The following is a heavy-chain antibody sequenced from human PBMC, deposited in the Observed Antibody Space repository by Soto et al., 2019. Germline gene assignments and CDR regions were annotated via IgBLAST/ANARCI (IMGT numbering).Heavy chain of an antibody. D-gene: IGHD1-1*01. CDR3: ANDPYNWTEVHYYYGMDV. J-gene: IGHJ6*02. CDR1: GFTFSSYA. Sequence: EVQLLESGGGLVQPGGSLRLSCAASGFTFSSYAMSWVRQAPGKGLEWVSAISGSGGSTYYADSVKGRFTISRDNSKNTLYLQINSLRAEDTAVYYSANDPYNWTEVHYYYGMDVWGQGTKVTVSS. V-gene: IGHV3-23*01. CDR2: ISGSGGST.